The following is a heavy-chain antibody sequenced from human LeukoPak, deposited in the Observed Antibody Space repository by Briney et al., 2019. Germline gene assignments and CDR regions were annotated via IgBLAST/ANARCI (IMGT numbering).Heavy chain of an antibody. CDR1: GFTFSDYT. Sequence: PGGSLRLSCAASGFTFSDYTMNWVRQAPGKGLEWVSYISYSGRTIYYADSVKGRFTISRDNAKNSLYLQMNSLRAEDTAVYYCARGPSGTYSLDSWGQGTLVTVSS. V-gene: IGHV3-48*04. CDR3: ARGPSGTYSLDS. D-gene: IGHD1-26*01. CDR2: ISYSGRTI. J-gene: IGHJ4*02.